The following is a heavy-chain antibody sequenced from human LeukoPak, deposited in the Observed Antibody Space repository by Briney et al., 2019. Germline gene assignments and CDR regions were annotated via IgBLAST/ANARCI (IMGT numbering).Heavy chain of an antibody. V-gene: IGHV1-69*04. Sequence: SVKVSCKASGGTFSSYAISWVRQAPGQGLEWMGRIIPILGIANYAQKFQGRVTITADKSTSTAYMELSSLRSEDTAVFYCARAAAGLSGVDYWGQGTLVTVSS. D-gene: IGHD6-13*01. CDR3: ARAAAGLSGVDY. CDR2: IIPILGIA. J-gene: IGHJ4*02. CDR1: GGTFSSYA.